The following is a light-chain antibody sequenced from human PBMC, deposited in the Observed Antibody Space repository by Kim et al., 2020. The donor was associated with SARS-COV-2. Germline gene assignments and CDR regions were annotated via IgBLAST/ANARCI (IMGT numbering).Light chain of an antibody. J-gene: IGKJ1*01. CDR1: QSISDL. Sequence: DIQMTQSPSTLSASAGDRVAITCRASQSISDLLAWYQHKPGKAPKLLIYKASSLETGVPSRFSGSGSGTEFTLTISSLQPDDFATYYCQQYNSYSRTFGQGTKVDIK. V-gene: IGKV1-5*03. CDR2: KAS. CDR3: QQYNSYSRT.